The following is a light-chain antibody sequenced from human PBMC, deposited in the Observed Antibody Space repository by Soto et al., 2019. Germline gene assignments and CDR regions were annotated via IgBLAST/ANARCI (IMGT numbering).Light chain of an antibody. CDR2: SAS. J-gene: IGKJ3*01. CDR1: QSISTH. Sequence: DIQMTQSPSSLSASVGDRVTITCRASQSISTHLNWHQQKPGKAPKLLIYSASNLQSGVPARFXGSGSGTDFTLTISSLQPEDFATYYCQQSYSTLSFSFGPGTRVEIK. V-gene: IGKV1-39*01. CDR3: QQSYSTLSFS.